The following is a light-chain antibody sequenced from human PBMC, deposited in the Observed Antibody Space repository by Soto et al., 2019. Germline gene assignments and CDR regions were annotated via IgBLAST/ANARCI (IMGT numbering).Light chain of an antibody. CDR3: SSFTTISTPLYV. CDR2: EVS. J-gene: IGLJ1*01. Sequence: QSALTQPASVSGSPGQSITISCTGTSSDVGGYNYVSWYQQHPGRAPRLIIFEVSHRPSGVSNRFSGSKSGNTASLTISGLQAEDEADYYCSSFTTISTPLYVFGTGTKVNVL. V-gene: IGLV2-14*03. CDR1: SSDVGGYNY.